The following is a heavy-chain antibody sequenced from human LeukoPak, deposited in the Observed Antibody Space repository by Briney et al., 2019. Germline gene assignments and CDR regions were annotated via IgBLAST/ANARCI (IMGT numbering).Heavy chain of an antibody. D-gene: IGHD3-22*01. CDR3: ARNPAYDSSGYYYVWQSQNDAFDI. Sequence: ASQTLSLTCTVSGGSISSGGYYWSWIRQHPGKGLEWIGYIYYSGSTYYNPSLKSRVTISVDTSKNQFSLKLSSVTAADTAVYYCARNPAYDSSGYYYVWQSQNDAFDIWGQGTMVTVSS. CDR2: IYYSGST. V-gene: IGHV4-31*03. CDR1: GGSISSGGYY. J-gene: IGHJ3*02.